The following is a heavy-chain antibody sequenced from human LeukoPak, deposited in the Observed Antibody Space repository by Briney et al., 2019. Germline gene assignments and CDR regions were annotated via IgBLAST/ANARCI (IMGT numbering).Heavy chain of an antibody. CDR1: GFSFSNYA. CDR3: AKDPGYDFWSGYKDNWFDP. V-gene: IGHV3-23*01. J-gene: IGHJ5*02. CDR2: ISGSGGST. D-gene: IGHD3-3*01. Sequence: PGGSLRLSCVASGFSFSNYAMSWVRQAPGKGLEWVSAISGSGGSTYYADSVKGRFTISRDNSKNTLYLQMNSLRAEDTAVYYCAKDPGYDFWSGYKDNWFDPWGQGTLVTVSS.